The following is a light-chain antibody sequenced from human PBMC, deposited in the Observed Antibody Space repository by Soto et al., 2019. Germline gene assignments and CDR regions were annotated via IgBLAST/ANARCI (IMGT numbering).Light chain of an antibody. J-gene: IGKJ4*01. V-gene: IGKV3-15*01. CDR3: QQYKNWPPLT. Sequence: EIVMTQSPATLSVYPGETATISCRASQSVGSAVAWYQHKPGQAPRLLIVGASIRATGVPGRFSGGGSGTEFTLTISSLQSEDFAVYYGQQYKNWPPLTFGGGTTVEIK. CDR2: GAS. CDR1: QSVGSA.